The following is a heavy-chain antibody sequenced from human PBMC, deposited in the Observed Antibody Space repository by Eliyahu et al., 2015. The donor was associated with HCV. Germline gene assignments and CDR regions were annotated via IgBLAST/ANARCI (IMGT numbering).Heavy chain of an antibody. D-gene: IGHD6-19*01. CDR1: GGSITTYS. Sequence: QVQLQESGPGLVQPSETLSLTCTVSGGSITTYSWXWIRQPPGKGLEWIGVIYYSGSTNYNPSLKSRVTISVDTSKNQFSLKLSSVTAADTAVYYCASGGGGIAVAGTGGWFDPWGQGTLVTVSS. V-gene: IGHV4-59*01. CDR2: IYYSGST. CDR3: ASGGGGIAVAGTGGWFDP. J-gene: IGHJ5*02.